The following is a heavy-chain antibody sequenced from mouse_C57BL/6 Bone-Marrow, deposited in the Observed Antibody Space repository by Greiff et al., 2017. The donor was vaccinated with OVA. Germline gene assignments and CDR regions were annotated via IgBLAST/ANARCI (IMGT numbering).Heavy chain of an antibody. CDR3: ARSGYGSSPSYWYFDV. D-gene: IGHD1-1*01. J-gene: IGHJ1*03. CDR2: IFPGSGST. V-gene: IGHV1-75*01. CDR1: GYTFTDYY. Sequence: VQLQQSGPELVKPGASVKISCKASGYTFTDYYINWVKQRPGQGLEWIGWIFPGSGSTYYNEKFKGKATLTVDKSSSTAYMLLSSLTSEDSAVYFCARSGYGSSPSYWYFDVWGTGTTVTVSS.